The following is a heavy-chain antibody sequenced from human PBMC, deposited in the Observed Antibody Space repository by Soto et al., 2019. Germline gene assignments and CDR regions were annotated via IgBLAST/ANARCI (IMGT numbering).Heavy chain of an antibody. D-gene: IGHD3-22*01. Sequence: QVQLVQSGAELKKPGSSVKVSCKASGGTFSKYAISWVRQAPGQGLEWLGGISPMFGTPNYAQTFQGRVTISADESTTTAYLELSSLRSADTAVYFCARPLRDRKFYHGLAVWGQGTTVTVSS. CDR1: GGTFSKYA. V-gene: IGHV1-69*01. CDR2: ISPMFGTP. CDR3: ARPLRDRKFYHGLAV. J-gene: IGHJ6*02.